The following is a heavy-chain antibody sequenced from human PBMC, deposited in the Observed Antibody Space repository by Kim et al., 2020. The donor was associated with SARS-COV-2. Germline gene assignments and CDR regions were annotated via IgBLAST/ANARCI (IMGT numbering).Heavy chain of an antibody. CDR1: GYTLTELS. CDR3: ATALVGATTKGYYFDY. Sequence: ASVKVSCKVSGYTLTELSMHWVRQAPGKGLEWMGGFDPEDGETIYAQKFQGRVTMTEDTSTDTAYMELSSLRSEDTAVYYCATALVGATTKGYYFDYWGQGTLVTVSS. V-gene: IGHV1-24*01. J-gene: IGHJ4*02. CDR2: FDPEDGET. D-gene: IGHD1-26*01.